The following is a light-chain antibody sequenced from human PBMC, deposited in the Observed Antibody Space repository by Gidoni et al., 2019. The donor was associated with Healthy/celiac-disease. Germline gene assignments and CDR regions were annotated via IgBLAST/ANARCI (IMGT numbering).Light chain of an antibody. Sequence: EIVLTQSPGTLSLSPRERATLSCRASQSVSSSDLAWYQQKPGQAPRLLIYGSSSRSTVIPDRFSGSGSGTDFTLTISRLEPEDFAVYYCQQYGSSPLTFGGGTKVEIK. CDR1: QSVSSSD. J-gene: IGKJ4*01. V-gene: IGKV3-20*01. CDR3: QQYGSSPLT. CDR2: GSS.